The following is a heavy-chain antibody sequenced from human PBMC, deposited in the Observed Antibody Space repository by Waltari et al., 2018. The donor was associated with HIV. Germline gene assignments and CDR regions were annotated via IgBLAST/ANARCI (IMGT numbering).Heavy chain of an antibody. D-gene: IGHD6-19*01. CDR2: IKQDGSEK. Sequence: EVQLVESGGGLVQPGGSLRRSCAASGFPVSSYWMGWVRRAPGKGLEWVANIKQDGSEKYYVDSVKGRFTISRDNAKNSLYLQMNSLRAEDTAVYYCARDLTGYSSGWYDYWGQGTLVTVSS. J-gene: IGHJ4*02. V-gene: IGHV3-7*01. CDR3: ARDLTGYSSGWYDY. CDR1: GFPVSSYW.